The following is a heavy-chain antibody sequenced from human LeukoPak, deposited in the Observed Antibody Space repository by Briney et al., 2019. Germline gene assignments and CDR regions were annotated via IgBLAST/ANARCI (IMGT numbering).Heavy chain of an antibody. J-gene: IGHJ4*02. CDR1: GGSFSGYY. V-gene: IGHV4-34*01. D-gene: IGHD3-10*01. Sequence: SETLSLTCAVYGGSFSGYYWSWIRQPPGKGLEWIGEINHSGSTNYNPSLKSRVTISVDTSKNQFSLKLSSVTAADTAVYYCARRRVVQGVIRLGYWGQGTLVTVSS. CDR2: INHSGST. CDR3: ARRRVVQGVIRLGY.